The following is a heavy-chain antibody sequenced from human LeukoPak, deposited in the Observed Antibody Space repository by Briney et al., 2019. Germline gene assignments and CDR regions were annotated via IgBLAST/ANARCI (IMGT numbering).Heavy chain of an antibody. V-gene: IGHV1-18*01. CDR2: ISAYNGNT. Sequence: ASVKVSCKASGYTFTSYGISWVRQAPGQGLEWMGWISAYNGNTNYAQKLQGRVTMTTGTSTSTAYMELRSLRSDDTAVYYCAREVEGSTSCLYTDVWGKGTTVTVSS. J-gene: IGHJ6*03. CDR1: GYTFTSYG. D-gene: IGHD2-2*01. CDR3: AREVEGSTSCLYTDV.